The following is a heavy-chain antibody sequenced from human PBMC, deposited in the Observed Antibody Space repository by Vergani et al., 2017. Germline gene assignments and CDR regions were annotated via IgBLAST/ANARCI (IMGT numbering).Heavy chain of an antibody. V-gene: IGHV3-9*01. CDR1: GFTFDDYA. D-gene: IGHD4-11*01. CDR3: AKDGYSNYVFAFMDV. J-gene: IGHJ6*03. CDR2: ISWNSGSI. Sequence: EVPLVESGGGLVQPGRSLRLSCAASGFTFDDYAMHWVRQAPGKGLEWVSGISWNSGSIGYADSVKGLFSISRDNAKNSLYLQMKSLRAEDTALYYCAKDGYSNYVFAFMDVWGKGTTVTVSS.